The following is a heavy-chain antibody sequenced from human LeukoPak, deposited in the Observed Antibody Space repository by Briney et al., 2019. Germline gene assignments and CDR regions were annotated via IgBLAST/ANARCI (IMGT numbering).Heavy chain of an antibody. D-gene: IGHD2/OR15-2a*01. Sequence: GGSLRLSCTASGLTFSSSWMDWVRQAPGKGLEWVASINPDGIKRYSADSVKGRFTISRDNARNSLYLQMDSLRVEDTAFYYCARDLAFSRLDYWGQGVLVTVSS. CDR1: GLTFSSSW. CDR3: ARDLAFSRLDY. J-gene: IGHJ4*02. CDR2: INPDGIKR. V-gene: IGHV3-7*01.